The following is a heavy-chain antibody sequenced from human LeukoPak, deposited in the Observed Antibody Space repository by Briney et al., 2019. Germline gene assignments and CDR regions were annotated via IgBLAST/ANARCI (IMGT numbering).Heavy chain of an antibody. CDR2: INSDGSST. J-gene: IGHJ4*02. CDR1: GFTFSSYW. D-gene: IGHD1-7*01. Sequence: RGSLRLSCAATGFTFSSYWMHWVRQAPGKGLVWVSRINSDGSSTSYADAVKGRFTISRDNAKNTLYLQMNSLRAEDTAVYYCARGGLTGTTIPYFDYWGRGTLVSVSS. CDR3: ARGGLTGTTIPYFDY. V-gene: IGHV3-74*01.